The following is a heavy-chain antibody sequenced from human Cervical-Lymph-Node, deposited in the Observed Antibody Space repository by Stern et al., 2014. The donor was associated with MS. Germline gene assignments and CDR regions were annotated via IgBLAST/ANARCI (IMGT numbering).Heavy chain of an antibody. V-gene: IGHV1-18*01. Sequence: QVQLVESGAEVKKPGASVKVSCKASGYTFTSYGISWVRQAPGQGLEWMGWISAYNGHTNYAQKIQGRVTMTTDTSTSTAYMELRSLRSDDTAVYYCARDSGYSSSWYPWYFDYWGQGTLVTVSS. CDR3: ARDSGYSSSWYPWYFDY. CDR2: ISAYNGHT. D-gene: IGHD6-13*01. CDR1: GYTFTSYG. J-gene: IGHJ4*02.